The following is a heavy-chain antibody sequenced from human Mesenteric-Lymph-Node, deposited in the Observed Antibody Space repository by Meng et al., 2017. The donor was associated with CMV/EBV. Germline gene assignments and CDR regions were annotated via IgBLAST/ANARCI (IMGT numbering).Heavy chain of an antibody. CDR1: GYTFTGYY. V-gene: IGHV1-18*04. D-gene: IGHD2-2*01. CDR3: ARLDSVVPDHLGGSEGYYYYGMDV. Sequence: ASVKVSCKASGYTFTGYYMHWVRQAPGQGLEWMGWISSYNGKTDYAQKFQGRVTMTTDTSTNTAYMELRSLRFDDTAVYYCARLDSVVPDHLGGSEGYYYYGMDVWGQGTTVTVSS. CDR2: ISSYNGKT. J-gene: IGHJ6*02.